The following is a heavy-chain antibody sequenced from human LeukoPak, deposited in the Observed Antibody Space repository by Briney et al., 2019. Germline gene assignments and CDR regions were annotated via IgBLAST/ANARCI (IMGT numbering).Heavy chain of an antibody. CDR2: INPNSGGT. D-gene: IGHD3-3*01. CDR3: ARANFWSGYYSFDY. Sequence: ASVKVSCKASGYTFTGYYMHWVRQAPGQGLEWMGWINPNSGGTNYAQKFQGRVTMTRDTSISTAYTELSRLRSDDTAVYYCARANFWSGYYSFDYWGQGTLVTVSS. V-gene: IGHV1-2*02. CDR1: GYTFTGYY. J-gene: IGHJ4*02.